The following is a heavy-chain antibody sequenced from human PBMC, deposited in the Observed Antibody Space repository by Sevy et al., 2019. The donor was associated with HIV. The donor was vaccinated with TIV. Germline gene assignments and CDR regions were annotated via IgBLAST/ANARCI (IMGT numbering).Heavy chain of an antibody. Sequence: SETLSLTCTVSGGSISSYYWSWIRQPPGKGLEWIGYIFYSGSTYYNPSLKRRVTISVDTSKNQFSLKLPSVTAADTAVYYCATISQQLVGFFDYWGQGTLVTVSS. CDR3: ATISQQLVGFFDY. CDR1: GGSISSYY. D-gene: IGHD6-6*01. V-gene: IGHV4-59*12. CDR2: IFYSGST. J-gene: IGHJ4*02.